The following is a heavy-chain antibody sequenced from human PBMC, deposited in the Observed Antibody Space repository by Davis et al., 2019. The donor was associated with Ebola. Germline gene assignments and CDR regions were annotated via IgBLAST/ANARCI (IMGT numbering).Heavy chain of an antibody. D-gene: IGHD2-8*01. Sequence: GESLKISCAASGFTFSSYGIHWVRQAPGKGLEWVAVIWYDGSNKYYADSVKGRFTISRDNSKNTLYLQMNSLRAEDTAVYYCAKGVVLMVYAITQAFDYWGQGTLVTVSS. J-gene: IGHJ4*02. V-gene: IGHV3-33*06. CDR1: GFTFSSYG. CDR2: IWYDGSNK. CDR3: AKGVVLMVYAITQAFDY.